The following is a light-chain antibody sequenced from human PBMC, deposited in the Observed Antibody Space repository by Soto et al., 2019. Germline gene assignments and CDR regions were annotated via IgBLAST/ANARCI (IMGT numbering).Light chain of an antibody. V-gene: IGLV2-14*01. J-gene: IGLJ1*01. CDR3: SSYTRSSTRV. CDR2: EVS. Sequence: QSALTQPASVSGSPGQSITISFTGTSSDVGGYNYGSWYQQHPGKAPKLMIYEVSNRPSGVSNRFSGSKSDNTASLTISGRQAEDEADYYCSSYTRSSTRVFGTGTKLTV. CDR1: SSDVGGYNY.